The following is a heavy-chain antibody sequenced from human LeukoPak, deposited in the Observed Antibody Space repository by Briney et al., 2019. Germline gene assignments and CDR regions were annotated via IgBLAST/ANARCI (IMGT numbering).Heavy chain of an antibody. J-gene: IGHJ4*02. D-gene: IGHD1-26*01. CDR1: GGSISSYY. CDR3: AREKWELHGHYFDY. CDR2: IYTSGST. Sequence: SETLSLTCTGSGGSISSYYWSWIRQPAGKGLEWIGRIYTSGSTNYNPSLKSRVTMSVDTSKNQFSLKLSSVTAADTAVYYCAREKWELHGHYFDYWGQGTLVTVSS. V-gene: IGHV4-4*07.